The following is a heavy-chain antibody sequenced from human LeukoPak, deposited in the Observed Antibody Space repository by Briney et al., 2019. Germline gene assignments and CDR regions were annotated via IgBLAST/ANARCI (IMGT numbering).Heavy chain of an antibody. J-gene: IGHJ4*02. CDR2: ISGSGGST. CDR1: GFTFSSYA. D-gene: IGHD3-10*01. CDR3: AKGSITMVRGIIQN. V-gene: IGHV3-23*01. Sequence: GGSLRLSCVASGFTFSSYAMSWVRQAPGKGLEWVSAISGSGGSTYYADSVKGRFTISRDNSKNTLYLQMNSLRAEDTAVYYCAKGSITMVRGIIQNWGQGTLVTVSS.